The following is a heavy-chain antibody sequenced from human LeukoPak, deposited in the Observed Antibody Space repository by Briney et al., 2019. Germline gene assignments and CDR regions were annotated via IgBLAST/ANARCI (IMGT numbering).Heavy chain of an antibody. CDR3: TTGGPYDYVWGSYRYEDY. Sequence: GGSLRLSCAASGFTFSSYGMSWVRQAPGKGLEWVGRIKSKTDGGTTDYAAPVKGRFTISRDDSKNTLYLQMNSLKTEDTAVYYCTTGGPYDYVWGSYRYEDYWGQGTLVTVSS. D-gene: IGHD3-16*02. CDR2: IKSKTDGGTT. CDR1: GFTFSSYG. V-gene: IGHV3-15*01. J-gene: IGHJ4*02.